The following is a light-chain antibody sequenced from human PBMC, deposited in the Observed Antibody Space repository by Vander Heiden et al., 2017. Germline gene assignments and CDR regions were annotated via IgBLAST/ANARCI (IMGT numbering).Light chain of an antibody. J-gene: IGKJ3*01. CDR2: YAA. V-gene: IGKV1-33*01. Sequence: DIQMTQSPSSLSASVGDRVTITCQASQDISNNLNGYQQKPGEAPKLLIDYAAILETGVPSRLSGSGSGTDFTFTISSMQHEDIATYHCQQYDSLHRCTFGPGTKVDIK. CDR1: QDISNN. CDR3: QQYDSLHRCT.